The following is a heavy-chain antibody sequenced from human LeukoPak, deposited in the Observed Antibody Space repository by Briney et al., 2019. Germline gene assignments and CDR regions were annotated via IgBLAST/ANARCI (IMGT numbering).Heavy chain of an antibody. CDR2: IGIRETTI. CDR1: GFSISDCY. Sequence: GGSLRLSCAASGFSISDCYMSWIRQAPGKGPEWISYIGIRETTIYYADSVRGRFTISRDSAKTSLYLQMNSLRAEDTAVYYCARGRAAAGTFPFDYWGQGTLVTVSS. V-gene: IGHV3-11*01. D-gene: IGHD6-13*01. CDR3: ARGRAAAGTFPFDY. J-gene: IGHJ4*02.